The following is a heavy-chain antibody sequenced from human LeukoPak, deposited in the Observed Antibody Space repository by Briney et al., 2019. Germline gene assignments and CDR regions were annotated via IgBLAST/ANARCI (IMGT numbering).Heavy chain of an antibody. CDR2: IYYSGST. J-gene: IGHJ4*02. D-gene: IGHD5-18*01. CDR1: GGSISSYY. Sequence: KTSETLSLTCTVSGGSISSYYWSWIRQPPGKGLEWIGYIYYSGSTNYNPSLKSRVTISVDTSKNQFSLELSSVTAADTAVYYCARGGYSYGYELDYWGQGTLVTVSS. V-gene: IGHV4-59*01. CDR3: ARGGYSYGYELDY.